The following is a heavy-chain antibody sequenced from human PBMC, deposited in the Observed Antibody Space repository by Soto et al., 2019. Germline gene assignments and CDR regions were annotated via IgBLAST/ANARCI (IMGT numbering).Heavy chain of an antibody. J-gene: IGHJ3*02. CDR3: AKEGEAAADPGDAFDI. D-gene: IGHD6-13*01. Sequence: AGGSLRLSCAASGFTFSSYGMHWVRQAPGKGLEWVAVISYDGSNKYYADSVKGRFTISRDNSKNTLYLQMNSLRAEDTAVYYCAKEGEAAADPGDAFDIWGQGTMGTVS. V-gene: IGHV3-30*18. CDR2: ISYDGSNK. CDR1: GFTFSSYG.